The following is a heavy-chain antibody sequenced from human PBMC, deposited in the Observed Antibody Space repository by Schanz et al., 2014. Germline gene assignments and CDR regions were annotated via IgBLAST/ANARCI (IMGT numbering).Heavy chain of an antibody. V-gene: IGHV4-30-2*01. CDR2: IYYSGST. Sequence: QVRLQESGPGLVKPSQTLSLTCAVSGGSISSGGYTWSWIRQPPGRGLEWIGRIYYSGSTYYNPPPKPRFTISLDSSKDPSSRRPNSVPAADTAVYYCVREDRYYHGLDVWGQGTTVTVS. CDR1: GGSISSGGYT. CDR3: VREDRYYHGLDV. J-gene: IGHJ6*02.